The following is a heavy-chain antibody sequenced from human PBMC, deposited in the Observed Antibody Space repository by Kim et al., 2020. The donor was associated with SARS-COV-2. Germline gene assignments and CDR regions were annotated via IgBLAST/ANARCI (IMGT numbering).Heavy chain of an antibody. J-gene: IGHJ6*02. CDR3: IRQIQYCSSTSCSSMDV. CDR2: IYYSGST. CDR1: GGSISSGGYY. Sequence: SETLSLTCTVSGGSISSGGYYWSWIRQHPGKGLEWIGYIYYSGSTYYNPSLKSRVTISVDTSKNQFSLKLSSVTAADTAVYYCIRQIQYCSSTSCSSMDVWGQGTTVTVSS. D-gene: IGHD2-2*01. V-gene: IGHV4-31*03.